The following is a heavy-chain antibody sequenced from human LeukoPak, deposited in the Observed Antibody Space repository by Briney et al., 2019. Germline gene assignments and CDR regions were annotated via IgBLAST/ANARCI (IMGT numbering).Heavy chain of an antibody. V-gene: IGHV3-66*01. D-gene: IGHD5-18*01. CDR2: IYSGGST. CDR3: ARGTGEGYTYGRYYFDY. CDR1: EFSVGSNY. Sequence: GGSLRLSCAASEFSVGSNYMTWVRQAPGKGLEWVSLIYSGGSTYYADSVKGRFTISRDNSKNTLYLQMNSLRAEDTAVYYCARGTGEGYTYGRYYFDYWGQGTLVTVSS. J-gene: IGHJ4*02.